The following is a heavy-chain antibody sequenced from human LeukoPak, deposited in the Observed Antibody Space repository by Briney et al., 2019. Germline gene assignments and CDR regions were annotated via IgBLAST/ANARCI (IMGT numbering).Heavy chain of an antibody. CDR1: GGSISSHY. Sequence: SETLSLTCTVSGGSISSHYWSWIRQPPGKGLEWIGYIYYSGSTSYNPSLKSQVTISVDTSKNQFSLKLSSVTAADTAVYYCARYAAFYGLRNNWFDPWGQGTLVTVSS. V-gene: IGHV4-59*11. CDR3: ARYAAFYGLRNNWFDP. D-gene: IGHD2-2*01. CDR2: IYYSGST. J-gene: IGHJ5*02.